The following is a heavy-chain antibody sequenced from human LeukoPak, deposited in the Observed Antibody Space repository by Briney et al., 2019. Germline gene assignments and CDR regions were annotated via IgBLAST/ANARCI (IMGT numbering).Heavy chain of an antibody. CDR3: ARPSRGITMVRGVPAYYYYMDV. V-gene: IGHV4-34*01. Sequence: SETLSLTCAVYGGSFNGYYWSWIRQPPGKGLEWIGEINHSGSTNYNPSLKSRVTISVDTSKNQFSLKLSSVTAADTAVYYCARPSRGITMVRGVPAYYYYMDVWGKGTTVTVSS. CDR1: GGSFNGYY. D-gene: IGHD3-10*01. CDR2: INHSGST. J-gene: IGHJ6*03.